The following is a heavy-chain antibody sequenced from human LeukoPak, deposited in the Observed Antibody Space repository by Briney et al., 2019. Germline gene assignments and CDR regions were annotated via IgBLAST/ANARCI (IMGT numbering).Heavy chain of an antibody. D-gene: IGHD2-2*01. J-gene: IGHJ6*02. CDR1: GFSFSSYW. CDR2: ISGSGGST. Sequence: GGSLRLSCAASGFSFSSYWMSWVRQAPGKGLEWVSAISGSGGSTYYADSVKGRFTISRDNAKNSLYLQMNSLRAEDTAVYYCARGGYCSSTSCPGVDYYYGMDVWGQGTTVTVSS. CDR3: ARGGYCSSTSCPGVDYYYGMDV. V-gene: IGHV3-23*01.